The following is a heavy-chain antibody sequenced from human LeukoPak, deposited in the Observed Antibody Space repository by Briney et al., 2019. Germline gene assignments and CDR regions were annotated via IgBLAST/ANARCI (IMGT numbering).Heavy chain of an antibody. V-gene: IGHV1-3*01. CDR3: ARTTRSWYEDNDAFDI. CDR1: GYTFTIYT. D-gene: IGHD6-13*01. Sequence: GASVKVSCKASGYTFTIYTIHWVRQAPGQRPGWMGWINAGNGNRRYSEKFQGRVTITRDTSASTANMELSSLRSEDTAVYYCARTTRSWYEDNDAFDIWGQGTTVTVSS. J-gene: IGHJ3*02. CDR2: INAGNGNR.